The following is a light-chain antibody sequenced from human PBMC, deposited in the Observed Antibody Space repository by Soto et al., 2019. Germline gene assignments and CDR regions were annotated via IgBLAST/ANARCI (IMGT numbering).Light chain of an antibody. CDR1: QSIDKY. Sequence: DAHRSESGCYLCGSEGDRVAICCRASQSIDKYLNWYQQKPGKGPDLLIYAASNLRTGVPSRFRGSGTRTEFTLTIRSLQPEDFATYYCQQSYSTSLTFGGGTKVDIK. CDR2: AAS. CDR3: QQSYSTSLT. V-gene: IGKV1-39*01. J-gene: IGKJ4*01.